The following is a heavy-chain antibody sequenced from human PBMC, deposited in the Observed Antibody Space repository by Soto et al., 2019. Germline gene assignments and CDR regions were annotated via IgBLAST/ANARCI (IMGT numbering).Heavy chain of an antibody. CDR2: IYYSGST. V-gene: IGHV4-61*01. J-gene: IGHJ6*02. Sequence: QVQLQESGPGLVKPSETLSLTCTVSGGSVSSGSYYWSWIRQPPGKGLEWIGYIYYSGSTNYNPSLRRRVTISVDTSKNQFSLKLSSVTAADTAVYYCARDQQDIVVVPAAPSYGMDVWGQGTTVTVSS. CDR3: ARDQQDIVVVPAAPSYGMDV. D-gene: IGHD2-2*01. CDR1: GGSVSSGSYY.